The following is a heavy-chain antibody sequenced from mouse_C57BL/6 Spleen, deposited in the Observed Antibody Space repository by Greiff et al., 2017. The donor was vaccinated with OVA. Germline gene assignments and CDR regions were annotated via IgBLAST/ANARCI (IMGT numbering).Heavy chain of an antibody. D-gene: IGHD2-3*01. CDR1: GYTFTDYY. J-gene: IGHJ1*03. CDR3: ARDGYRWYYGV. Sequence: EVQLQQSGPVLVKPGASVKMSCKASGYTFTDYYMNWVKQSPGKSLEWIGVINPYNGGTSYNQKFKGKATLTVDKSSSTAYMELNSLTSEDSAVYYCARDGYRWYYGVWGTGTTVTVSS. CDR2: INPYNGGT. V-gene: IGHV1-19*01.